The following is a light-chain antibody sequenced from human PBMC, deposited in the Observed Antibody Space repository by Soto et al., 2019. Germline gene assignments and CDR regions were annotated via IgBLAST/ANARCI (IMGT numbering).Light chain of an antibody. Sequence: QSVLTQPPSASGTPGQRVTISCSGSSSNIGSNFIYWYQQLPGTAPKLLIYRNNERPSGVPDRFSCSKYGSVASLAISGLRSEDEADYHCAAWDDSLSGVVFGVGTKVTVL. CDR3: AAWDDSLSGVV. CDR1: SSNIGSNF. J-gene: IGLJ2*01. CDR2: RNN. V-gene: IGLV1-47*01.